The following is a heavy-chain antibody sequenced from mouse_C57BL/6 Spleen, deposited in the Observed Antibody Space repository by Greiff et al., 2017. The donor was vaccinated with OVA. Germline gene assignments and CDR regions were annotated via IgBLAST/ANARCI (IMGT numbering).Heavy chain of an antibody. J-gene: IGHJ2*01. Sequence: VQLQQPGAELVRPGTSVKLSCKASGYTFTSYWMHWVKQRPGQGLEWIGVIDPSDSYTNYNQKFKGKATLTVDTSSSTAYMQLSSLTSEDSAVYYCARVDYGSSQYYFDYWGQGTTLTVSS. V-gene: IGHV1-59*01. CDR3: ARVDYGSSQYYFDY. CDR1: GYTFTSYW. D-gene: IGHD1-1*01. CDR2: IDPSDSYT.